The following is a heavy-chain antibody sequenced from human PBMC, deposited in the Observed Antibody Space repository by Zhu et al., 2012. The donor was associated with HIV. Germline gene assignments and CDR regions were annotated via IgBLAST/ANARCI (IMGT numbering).Heavy chain of an antibody. D-gene: IGHD4-17*01. CDR3: ARDDTVTTSLDY. CDR1: GGSISSHY. J-gene: IGHJ4*02. CDR2: IYYSGST. V-gene: IGHV4-59*11. Sequence: QVQLQESGPGLVKPSETLSLTCTVSGGSISSHYWSWIRQPPGKGLEWIGYIYYSGSTNYNPSLKSRVTISVDTSKNQFSLKLSSMTAADTAVYYCARDDTVTTSLDYWGQGTLVTVSS.